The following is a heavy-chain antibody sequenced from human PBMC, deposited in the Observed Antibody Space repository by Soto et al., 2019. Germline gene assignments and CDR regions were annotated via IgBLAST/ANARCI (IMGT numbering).Heavy chain of an antibody. CDR1: GDSIRSSSHY. D-gene: IGHD6-19*01. J-gene: IGHJ5*02. CDR3: ASGAVTGTEWFDP. V-gene: IGHV4-31*03. CDR2: IYYTGST. Sequence: PSETLSLTCTVSGDSIRSSSHYWAWNRQPPGKGPEWIGYIYYTGSTYYNASLKSRVSISLDTSKNQFSLKLNSVTAADTAVYYCASGAVTGTEWFDPWGQGTLVTVSS.